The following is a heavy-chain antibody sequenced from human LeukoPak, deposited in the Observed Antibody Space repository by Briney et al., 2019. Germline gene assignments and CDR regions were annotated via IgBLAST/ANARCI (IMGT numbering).Heavy chain of an antibody. CDR1: GYIFTNYW. J-gene: IGHJ4*02. Sequence: GGSRQISGQGSGYIFTNYWIGGVRRLPGKGREWMGIFYPGDSDTRYSPSFPGQVTISADKSISTAYLQWSSLKASDTAMYYCARPHEGYWGQGTLVTVSS. V-gene: IGHV5-51*01. CDR2: FYPGDSDT. CDR3: ARPHEGY.